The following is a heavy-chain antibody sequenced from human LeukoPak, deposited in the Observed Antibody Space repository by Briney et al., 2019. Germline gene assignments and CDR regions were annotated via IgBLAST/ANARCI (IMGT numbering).Heavy chain of an antibody. Sequence: PSETLSLTCAVYGVSFSGYYWSWIRQPPGKGLEWIGEINHSGSTNYNPSLKSRVTISVDTSKNQFSLKLSSVTAADTAVYYCARERITGTPMYYYYYGLDVWGQGTTVTVSS. J-gene: IGHJ6*02. CDR1: GVSFSGYY. CDR3: ARERITGTPMYYYYYGLDV. V-gene: IGHV4-34*01. D-gene: IGHD1-20*01. CDR2: INHSGST.